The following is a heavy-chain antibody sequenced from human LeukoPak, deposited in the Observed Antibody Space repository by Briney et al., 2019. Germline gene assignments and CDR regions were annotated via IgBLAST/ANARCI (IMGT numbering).Heavy chain of an antibody. J-gene: IGHJ4*02. CDR3: ARRQRGNSSMVVN. Sequence: ASVTVSCKASGYTFTGYYMHWVRQAPGQGLEWMGWINPNSGGTNYAQKFQGRVTMTRDTSISTAYMELSRLRSDDTAVYYCARRQRGNSSMVVNWGQGTLVTVSS. CDR1: GYTFTGYY. V-gene: IGHV1-2*02. CDR2: INPNSGGT. D-gene: IGHD3-10*01.